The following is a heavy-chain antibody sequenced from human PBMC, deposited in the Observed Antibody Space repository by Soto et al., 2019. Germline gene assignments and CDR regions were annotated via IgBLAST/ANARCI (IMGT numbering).Heavy chain of an antibody. D-gene: IGHD2-2*01. V-gene: IGHV4-61*01. Sequence: QVQLQESGPGLVKPSETLSLTCSVSGGSVSSTNHHWSWIRQPPGKGLEWIGCISYSGTTNYNPSLKSRVTISMDPSKNQFSLRLNSVTAADTAVYSCARGYCSSSTCYGRNYYGMDFWGRGTTVTVSS. CDR3: ARGYCSSSTCYGRNYYGMDF. CDR1: GGSVSSTNHH. J-gene: IGHJ6*02. CDR2: ISYSGTT.